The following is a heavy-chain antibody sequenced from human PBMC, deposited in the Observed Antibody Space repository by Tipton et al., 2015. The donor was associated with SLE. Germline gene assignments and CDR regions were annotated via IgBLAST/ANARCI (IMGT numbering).Heavy chain of an antibody. CDR3: AKDIHDCSGARCRGHGAFDI. J-gene: IGHJ3*02. D-gene: IGHD2-15*01. CDR2: ISWDGGST. Sequence: SLRLSCAASGFTFDDYTMHWVRQAPGKGLEWVSLISWDGGSTYYADSVKGRFTISRDNSKNSLYLQMNSLRTEDTALYYCAKDIHDCSGARCRGHGAFDIWGEGTVVTVSS. CDR1: GFTFDDYT. V-gene: IGHV3-43*01.